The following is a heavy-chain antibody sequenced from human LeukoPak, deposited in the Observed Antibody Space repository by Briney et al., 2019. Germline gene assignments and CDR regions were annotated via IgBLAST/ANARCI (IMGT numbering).Heavy chain of an antibody. CDR2: IYSGGST. Sequence: PGGSLRLSCATSGFTVSSNYMNWVRQAPGKGLEWVSMIYSGGSTYYADSVKGRFTISRDNSKNTLDLQMNSLRAEDTAVYYCARRGHGYGSPFDYWGQGTLVTVSS. CDR3: ARRGHGYGSPFDY. D-gene: IGHD5-18*01. CDR1: GFTVSSNY. V-gene: IGHV3-66*04. J-gene: IGHJ4*02.